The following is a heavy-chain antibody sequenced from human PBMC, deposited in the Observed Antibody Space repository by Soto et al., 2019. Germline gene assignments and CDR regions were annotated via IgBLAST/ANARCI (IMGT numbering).Heavy chain of an antibody. Sequence: EVQLLESGGGLVQPGGSLRLSCAASAFTFNTYAMGWVRQAPGKGLEWVSAISVSGGGTYYADSVKGRFTISRDTSKNTLYLQMTRLRADDTAVYYCAKSGGASPYYFDYWGRGTLVTVSS. J-gene: IGHJ4*02. CDR3: AKSGGASPYYFDY. V-gene: IGHV3-23*01. CDR1: AFTFNTYA. CDR2: ISVSGGGT. D-gene: IGHD1-26*01.